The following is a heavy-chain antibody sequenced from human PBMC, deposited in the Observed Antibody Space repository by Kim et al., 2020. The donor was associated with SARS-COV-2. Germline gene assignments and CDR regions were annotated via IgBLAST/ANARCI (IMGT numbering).Heavy chain of an antibody. J-gene: IGHJ3*02. CDR3: AGLGRAANDAFDI. Sequence: YAKKVQGTVTITADTSTNTAYMELRSLRSADTAVYYWAGLGRAANDAFDIWGQGTMVTVSS. V-gene: IGHV1-69*02.